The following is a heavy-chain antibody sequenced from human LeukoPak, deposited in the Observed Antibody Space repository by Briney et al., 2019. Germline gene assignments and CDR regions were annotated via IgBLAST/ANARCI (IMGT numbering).Heavy chain of an antibody. CDR3: ARSRVGPTDGGGFDY. J-gene: IGHJ4*02. Sequence: PSETLSLTCTVSSGSISSSSFYWGWIRQPPGKGLEWIGSLYYSGSTYYNPSLKSRFTISVDTSKNQFSLKLISVTAADTAVYYCARSRVGPTDGGGFDYWGQGTLVTVSS. V-gene: IGHV4-39*01. CDR1: SGSISSSSFY. CDR2: LYYSGST. D-gene: IGHD1-26*01.